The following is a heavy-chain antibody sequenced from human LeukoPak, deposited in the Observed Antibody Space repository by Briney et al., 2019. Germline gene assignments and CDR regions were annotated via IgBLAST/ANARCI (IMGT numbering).Heavy chain of an antibody. CDR3: ATQSPDYSIGPSYGSFNI. CDR2: INGDGSNT. Sequence: PGGSLRLSCAASGFTFSSHWMHWVRQAPGKGLVWVSRINGDGSNTTYADSVKGRFTISRDNSKNTLFLQMNSLRAEDTALYYCATQSPDYSIGPSYGSFNIWGQGTKVTVSS. J-gene: IGHJ3*02. D-gene: IGHD3-10*01. V-gene: IGHV3-74*03. CDR1: GFTFSSHW.